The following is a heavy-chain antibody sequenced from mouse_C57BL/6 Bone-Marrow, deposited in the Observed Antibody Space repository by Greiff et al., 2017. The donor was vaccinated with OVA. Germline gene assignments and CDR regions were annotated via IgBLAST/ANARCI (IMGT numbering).Heavy chain of an antibody. CDR1: GYTFTSYW. V-gene: IGHV1-64*01. CDR2: IHPNSGST. D-gene: IGHD2-5*01. Sequence: VQLQQPGAELVKPGASVKLSCKASGYTFTSYWMHWVKQRPGQGLEWIGMIHPNSGSTNYNEKFKSKATLTVDKSSSTAYMQLSSLTSEDSAVYYCAAYYSNYVPFAYWGQGTLVTVSA. J-gene: IGHJ3*01. CDR3: AAYYSNYVPFAY.